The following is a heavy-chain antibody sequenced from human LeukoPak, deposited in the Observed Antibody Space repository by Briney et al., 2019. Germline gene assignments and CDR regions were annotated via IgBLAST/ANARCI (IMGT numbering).Heavy chain of an antibody. CDR3: VRDDDRPDNGLHY. V-gene: IGHV3-33*01. CDR1: GFTFSSYG. D-gene: IGHD3-22*01. CDR2: ILSDGSKE. Sequence: WGAPRPPFAAAGFTFSSYGKHRGRPAPGQGGGGGAVILSDGSKEFYTDSVKGRFTISRDNSKNTLYLQMNSLRAEDTAVYYCVRDDDRPDNGLHYWGQGTLVTVSS. J-gene: IGHJ4*02.